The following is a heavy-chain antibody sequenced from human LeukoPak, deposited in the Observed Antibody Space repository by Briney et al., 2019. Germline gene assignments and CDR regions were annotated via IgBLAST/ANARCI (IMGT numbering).Heavy chain of an antibody. D-gene: IGHD6-13*01. CDR1: GFTFSDFN. V-gene: IGHV3-11*01. Sequence: PGGSLRPSCAASGFTFSDFNMNWVRQAPGKGLEWVSYISSSGSPIYNPDSVKGPFTISRDNAKNSLYHQMHSLTSEDTVVYYCARAKPLGFTSSWYLTWGQGSLVTVSS. CDR2: ISSSGSPI. J-gene: IGHJ5*02. CDR3: ARAKPLGFTSSWYLT.